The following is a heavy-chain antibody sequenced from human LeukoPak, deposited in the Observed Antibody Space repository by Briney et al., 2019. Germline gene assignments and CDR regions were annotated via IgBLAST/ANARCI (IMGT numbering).Heavy chain of an antibody. Sequence: PSETLSLTCAVYSTSFNDYYWSWLRQSPGKGLEWIGEVDHRGIINYNPSTKSRITISADTSKSHFSLNLTSVTAADTAVYYCARRQLWLLWYFDYWGQGTPVTVSS. D-gene: IGHD5-18*01. CDR2: VDHRGII. V-gene: IGHV4-34*01. CDR3: ARRQLWLLWYFDY. CDR1: STSFNDYY. J-gene: IGHJ4*02.